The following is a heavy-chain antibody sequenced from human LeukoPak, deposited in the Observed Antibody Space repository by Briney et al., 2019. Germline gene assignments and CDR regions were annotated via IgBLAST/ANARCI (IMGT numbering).Heavy chain of an antibody. Sequence: GASVKVSCKASGYTFTGYYMHWVRQAPGQGLEWMGWINPNSGGTNYAQKFQGRVTMTRDTSISTAYMELSRLRSDDTAVYYCARIGIAARGAFDIWGQGTMVTVSS. CDR2: INPNSGGT. V-gene: IGHV1-2*02. CDR1: GYTFTGYY. D-gene: IGHD6-6*01. CDR3: ARIGIAARGAFDI. J-gene: IGHJ3*02.